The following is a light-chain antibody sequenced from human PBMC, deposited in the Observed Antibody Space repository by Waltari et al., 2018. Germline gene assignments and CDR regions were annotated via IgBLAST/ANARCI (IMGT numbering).Light chain of an antibody. Sequence: EIVLTQSPDTLSLSPGERATLSCRASQSVSRALVWYQQKPGPAPRLLMYGASSRATGIPDRFSGSGSGTDFRLTISRLEPEDFAVYYCQHYVSLPVTFGQGTKVEIK. J-gene: IGKJ1*01. CDR1: QSVSRA. CDR3: QHYVSLPVT. V-gene: IGKV3-20*01. CDR2: GAS.